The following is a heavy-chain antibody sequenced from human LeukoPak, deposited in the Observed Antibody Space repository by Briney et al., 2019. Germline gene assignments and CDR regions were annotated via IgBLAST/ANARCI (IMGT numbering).Heavy chain of an antibody. Sequence: SETLSLTCTVSGGSISSYYWSWIRQPPGKGLEWIGYIYTSGSTNYNPSLKSRVTISVDTSKNQFSLKLSSVTAADTAVYYCARPACGGNRYRFDYWGQGTLVTVSS. CDR3: ARPACGGNRYRFDY. CDR2: IYTSGST. J-gene: IGHJ4*02. D-gene: IGHD4-23*01. CDR1: GGSISSYY. V-gene: IGHV4-4*09.